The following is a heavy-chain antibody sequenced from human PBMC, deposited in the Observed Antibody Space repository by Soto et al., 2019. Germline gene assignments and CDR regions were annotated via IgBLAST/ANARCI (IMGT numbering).Heavy chain of an antibody. V-gene: IGHV1-8*01. CDR1: GYTFTSYD. Sequence: QVQLVQSGAEVKKPGASVKVSCKASGYTFTSYDINWVRQATGQGLEWMGWMNPNSGNTGYAQKFQGRVTMTRDTSTSTVYMEVSSLRYEDTAVYYCGRDRNPFYFYYGMDVWGQGTTVTVSS. CDR3: GRDRNPFYFYYGMDV. CDR2: MNPNSGNT. J-gene: IGHJ6*02. D-gene: IGHD1-1*01.